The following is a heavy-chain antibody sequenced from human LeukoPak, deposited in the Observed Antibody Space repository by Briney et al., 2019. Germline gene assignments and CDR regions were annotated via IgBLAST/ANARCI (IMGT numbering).Heavy chain of an antibody. V-gene: IGHV4-38-2*02. D-gene: IGHD1-1*01. J-gene: IGHJ6*03. Sequence: SETLSLTCTVSGYSISSGYYWGWIRQPPGKGLEWIGSIYNSGSTYYNPSLKSRVTISVDTSKHQFSLKLSSVTAADTAVYYCARDLKIPRDDLDHYYYYMDVWGKGTTVTVSS. CDR2: IYNSGST. CDR3: ARDLKIPRDDLDHYYYYMDV. CDR1: GYSISSGYY.